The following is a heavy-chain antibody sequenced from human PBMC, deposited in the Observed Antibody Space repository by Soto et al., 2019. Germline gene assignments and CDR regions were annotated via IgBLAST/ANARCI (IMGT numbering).Heavy chain of an antibody. J-gene: IGHJ6*01. Sequence: EVQLLEAGGGVVQPGGSLRLSCAASGFTFNNYAMTWVRQAPGKGLEWVSTISGSEGSTYYADSVKGRLTISRDNSKNALYLQMSSLRAEDTALYYCVKDWTGDTCPCMDVWGQGTTVTVSS. D-gene: IGHD2-8*02. CDR3: VKDWTGDTCPCMDV. V-gene: IGHV3-23*01. CDR1: GFTFNNYA. CDR2: ISGSEGST.